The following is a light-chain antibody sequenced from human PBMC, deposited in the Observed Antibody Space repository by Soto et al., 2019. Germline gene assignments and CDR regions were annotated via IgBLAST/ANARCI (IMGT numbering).Light chain of an antibody. J-gene: IGLJ2*01. CDR1: SSDVGGYNY. CDR3: SSYTSSSTREAV. Sequence: QSVLTQPASVSGSPGQSITISCTGTSSDVGGYNYVSWHQQHPGKAPKLMIYDVSNRPSGVSNRFSGSKSGNTASLTISGLQAEDEADYYCSSYTSSSTREAVFGGGTKLTVL. CDR2: DVS. V-gene: IGLV2-14*01.